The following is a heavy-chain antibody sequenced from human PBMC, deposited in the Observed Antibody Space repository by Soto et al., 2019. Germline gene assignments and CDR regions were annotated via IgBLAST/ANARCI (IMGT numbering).Heavy chain of an antibody. CDR3: ARDPLAYCGGDCYQGGFDY. D-gene: IGHD2-21*02. J-gene: IGHJ4*02. CDR2: IWYDGSNK. V-gene: IGHV3-33*01. Sequence: QVQLVESGGGVVQPGRSLRLSCAASGFTFSSYGMHWVRQAPGKGLEWVAVIWYDGSNKYYADSVKGRFTISRDNSKNTLYLQMNSLRAGDTAVYYCARDPLAYCGGDCYQGGFDYWGQGTLVTVSS. CDR1: GFTFSSYG.